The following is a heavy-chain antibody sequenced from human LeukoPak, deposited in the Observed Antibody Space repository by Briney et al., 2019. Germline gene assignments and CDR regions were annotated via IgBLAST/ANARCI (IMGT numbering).Heavy chain of an antibody. J-gene: IGHJ6*02. Sequence: PSETLSLTCTVSGGSISNYYWSRIRQPPGKGLEWIGYIHYSGSTNYNPSLKSRVTISVDTSKNQLSLKLTSMTAAGTAVYYCARELGATVVNYGMDVWGQGTTVTVSS. CDR2: IHYSGST. CDR1: GGSISNYY. D-gene: IGHD4-23*01. CDR3: ARELGATVVNYGMDV. V-gene: IGHV4-59*01.